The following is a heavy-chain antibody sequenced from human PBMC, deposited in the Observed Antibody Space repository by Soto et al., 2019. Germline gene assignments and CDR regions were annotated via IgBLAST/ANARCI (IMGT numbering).Heavy chain of an antibody. V-gene: IGHV1-2*04. CDR1: VYVFTDYH. Sequence: XSLKVSCKASVYVFTDYHIHWVRQAPGQGLEWLGRINPKSGGTSTAQKFQGWVTMTTDTSISTASMELTRLTSDDTAIYYCARGDSTDCSNGVCSFFYNHDMDVWGQGTRVTVSS. CDR3: ARGDSTDCSNGVCSFFYNHDMDV. D-gene: IGHD2-8*01. CDR2: INPKSGGT. J-gene: IGHJ6*02.